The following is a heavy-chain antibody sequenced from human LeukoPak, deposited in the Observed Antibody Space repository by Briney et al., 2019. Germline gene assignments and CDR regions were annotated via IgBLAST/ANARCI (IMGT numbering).Heavy chain of an antibody. Sequence: KPSETLSLTCTVSNDSISSGDYYWNWIRQPPGKGLEWIGYIFHRGGTSYNPSLKSRILFSVDTSQNQFSLKLSSVTAADTAVYYCARDRYDSSGFDAFDIWGQGTMVTVSS. CDR1: NDSISSGDYY. CDR2: IFHRGGT. J-gene: IGHJ3*02. CDR3: ARDRYDSSGFDAFDI. D-gene: IGHD3-22*01. V-gene: IGHV4-30-4*01.